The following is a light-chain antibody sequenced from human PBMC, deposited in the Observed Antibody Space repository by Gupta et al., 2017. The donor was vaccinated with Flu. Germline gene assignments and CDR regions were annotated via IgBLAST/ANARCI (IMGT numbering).Light chain of an antibody. CDR3: ETRDSSLSAWV. CDR1: SSKIGNNY. Sequence: KVTISSSGNSSKIGNNYVFWYQQLPGSAPKLVIYETNKQRSGIPARFSGSKCGTSATLGITCVQPGEEADYYFETRDSSLSAWVFGGGTKLTVL. CDR2: ETN. V-gene: IGLV1-51*02. J-gene: IGLJ3*02.